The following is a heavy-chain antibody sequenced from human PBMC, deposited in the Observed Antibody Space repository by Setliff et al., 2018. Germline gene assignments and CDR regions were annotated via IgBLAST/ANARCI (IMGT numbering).Heavy chain of an antibody. V-gene: IGHV1-2*02. J-gene: IGHJ2*01. CDR1: GYNFTGYY. CDR3: TKDLKKWLQFGWYFDL. CDR2: INPNSGGT. Sequence: ASVKVFCKASGYNFTGYYMYWVRQAPGQGLEWMGWINPNSGGTNYAQKFQGRVSMTRDTSISTAFLELNGLRSDDTAVYYCTKDLKKWLQFGWYFDLWGRGTLVTVSS. D-gene: IGHD5-12*01.